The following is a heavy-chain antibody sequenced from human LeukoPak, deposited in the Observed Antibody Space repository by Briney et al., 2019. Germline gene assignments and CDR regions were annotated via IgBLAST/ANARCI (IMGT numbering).Heavy chain of an antibody. CDR3: ARGGTELRYFDWAQYYFDY. D-gene: IGHD3-9*01. V-gene: IGHV4-34*01. J-gene: IGHJ4*02. CDR2: INHSGST. Sequence: SETLSLTCAVYGGSFSGYYWSWIRQPPGKGLEWIGEINHSGSTNYNPSLKSRVTISVDTSKNQFSLKLSSVTAVDTAVYYCARGGTELRYFDWAQYYFDYWGQGTLVTVSS. CDR1: GGSFSGYY.